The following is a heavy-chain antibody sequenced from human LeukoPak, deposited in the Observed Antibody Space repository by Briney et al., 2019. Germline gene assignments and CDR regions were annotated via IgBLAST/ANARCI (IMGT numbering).Heavy chain of an antibody. CDR2: IVPIFGTA. J-gene: IGHJ5*02. Sequence: GASVKVSCKASGYTFTGYYMHWVRQAPGQGLEWMGGIVPIFGTANYAQKFQGRVTITADESTSTAYMELSSLRSEDTAVYYCARVARWLQFNWFDPWGQGTLVTVSS. CDR3: ARVARWLQFNWFDP. D-gene: IGHD5-24*01. V-gene: IGHV1-69*13. CDR1: GYTFTGYY.